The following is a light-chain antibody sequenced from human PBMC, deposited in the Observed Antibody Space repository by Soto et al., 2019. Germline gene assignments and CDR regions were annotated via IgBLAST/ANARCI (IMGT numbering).Light chain of an antibody. Sequence: VLSQSPGRLSLSPGERATLSCRASQSVPSTYFAWYQQKSGQPPRLLISGTSNRATGIPDRFSGSGSGRDFTLTISILEPEDFAVYFCQQFGNSPWTFGQGTKVES. J-gene: IGKJ1*01. CDR2: GTS. CDR3: QQFGNSPWT. V-gene: IGKV3-20*01. CDR1: QSVPSTY.